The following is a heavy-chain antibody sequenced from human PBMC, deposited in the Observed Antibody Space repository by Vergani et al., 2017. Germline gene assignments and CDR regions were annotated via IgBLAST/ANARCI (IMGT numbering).Heavy chain of an antibody. D-gene: IGHD6-13*01. J-gene: IGHJ4*02. Sequence: QVQLQQWGAGLLKPSETLSLTCAVYGGSFSGYYWSWIRQPPGKGLEWIGEINHSGSTTYNPSLKSRVTISVDTSKNQFSLKLSSVTAADTAVYYCARVGISWYRGFDYWGQGTLVTVSS. CDR3: ARVGISWYRGFDY. CDR2: INHSGST. CDR1: GGSFSGYY. V-gene: IGHV4-34*01.